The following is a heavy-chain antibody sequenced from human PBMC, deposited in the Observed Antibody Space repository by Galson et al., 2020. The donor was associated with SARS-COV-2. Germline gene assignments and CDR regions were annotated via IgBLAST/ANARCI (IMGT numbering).Heavy chain of an antibody. V-gene: IGHV3-30*03. CDR1: GFTFSNYG. D-gene: IGHD3-22*01. CDR3: ARDVFVGVITPSNFDY. Sequence: GGSLRLSCAASGFTFSNYGIHWVRQAPGKGLEWVAVISYDGSNKYYADFVKGRFTISRDNSKNSLFLQMNSLRPEDTAVYYCARDVFVGVITPSNFDYWGQGTLVTVSS. J-gene: IGHJ4*02. CDR2: ISYDGSNK.